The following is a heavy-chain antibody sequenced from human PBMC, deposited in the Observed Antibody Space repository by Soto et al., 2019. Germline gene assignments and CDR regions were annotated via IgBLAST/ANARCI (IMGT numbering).Heavy chain of an antibody. D-gene: IGHD2-15*01. J-gene: IGHJ4*02. CDR1: GFMFSNHG. CDR2: IWSDGNNR. V-gene: IGHV3-33*01. CDR3: VRFSPLLTIDDY. Sequence: GGSLRLSCAASGFMFSNHGMHWVRQAPGKGLEWVAVIWSDGNNRYYADSVKGRFTISRDNSKNTLYLQMNSLRAEDTAVYYCVRFSPLLTIDDYWGQGTLVTVSS.